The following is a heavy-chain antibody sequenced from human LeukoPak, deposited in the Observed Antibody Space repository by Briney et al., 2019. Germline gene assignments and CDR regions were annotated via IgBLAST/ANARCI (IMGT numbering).Heavy chain of an antibody. V-gene: IGHV3-23*01. CDR2: IGGGGVDT. CDR1: GFTFSSFA. J-gene: IGHJ4*02. D-gene: IGHD2-2*01. CDR3: AKRGESCSSTNCLKYYFDY. Sequence: GGSLRLSCAASGFTFSSFAMSWIRQAPGKGLEWVSAIGGGGVDTYYADSVKGRFTISRDNSKNTLYLQMNRLRAEDTAVYYCAKRGESCSSTNCLKYYFDYWGQGPLVTVSS.